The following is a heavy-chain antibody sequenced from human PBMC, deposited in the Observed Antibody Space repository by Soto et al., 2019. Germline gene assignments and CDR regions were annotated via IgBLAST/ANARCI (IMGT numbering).Heavy chain of an antibody. CDR3: ARGLDYVVY. J-gene: IGHJ4*02. V-gene: IGHV4-34*01. CDR1: GGSFSGYY. CDR2: ISHSGST. Sequence: SETLSLTCAVYGGSFSGYYWNWIRQPPGKGLEWIGEISHSGSTNYNPSLKSRVTISVDTSKNQFSLKLSSVTAADTAVYYCARGLDYVVYWGQGTLVTVSS.